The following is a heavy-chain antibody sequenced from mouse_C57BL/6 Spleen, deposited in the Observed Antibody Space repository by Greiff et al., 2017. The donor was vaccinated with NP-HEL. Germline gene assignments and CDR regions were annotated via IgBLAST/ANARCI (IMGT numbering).Heavy chain of an antibody. CDR3: ARWDYGSPHFDY. D-gene: IGHD1-1*01. V-gene: IGHV1-69*01. CDR1: GYTFTSYW. J-gene: IGHJ2*01. Sequence: QVQLQQPGAELVMPGASVKLSCKASGYTFTSYWMHWVKQRPGQGLEWIGEIDPSDSSTNYNQKFKGKSTLTVDKSSSTAYMQLSSLTSEDSAVYYCARWDYGSPHFDYWGQGTTLTVSS. CDR2: IDPSDSST.